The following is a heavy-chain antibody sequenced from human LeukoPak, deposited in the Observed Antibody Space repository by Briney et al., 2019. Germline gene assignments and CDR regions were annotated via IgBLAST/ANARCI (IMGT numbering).Heavy chain of an antibody. D-gene: IGHD6-19*01. Sequence: PSETLSLTCTVSGYSISSGYYWGWIRQPPGKGLEWIGSIYHSGSTHYNPSLKSRVTISVDTSKNQFSLKLSSVTAADTAVYYCARDRKNYGGWREDWYFDLWGRGTLVTVSS. CDR1: GYSISSGYY. J-gene: IGHJ2*01. V-gene: IGHV4-38-2*02. CDR2: IYHSGST. CDR3: ARDRKNYGGWREDWYFDL.